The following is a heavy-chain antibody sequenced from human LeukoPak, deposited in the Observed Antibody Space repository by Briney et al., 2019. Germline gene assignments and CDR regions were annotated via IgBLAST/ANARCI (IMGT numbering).Heavy chain of an antibody. V-gene: IGHV1-18*01. Sequence: ASVKVSCKASGYTFTSYGISWVRQAPGQGLEWMGWVSAYNGNTNYAQKLQGRVTMTTDTSTSTAYMELRSLRSDDTAVYYCARGGPIAAAAFDAFDIWGQGTMVTVSS. D-gene: IGHD6-13*01. J-gene: IGHJ3*02. CDR2: VSAYNGNT. CDR3: ARGGPIAAAAFDAFDI. CDR1: GYTFTSYG.